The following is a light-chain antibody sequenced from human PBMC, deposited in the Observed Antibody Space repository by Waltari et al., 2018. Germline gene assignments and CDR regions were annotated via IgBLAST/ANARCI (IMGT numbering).Light chain of an antibody. CDR1: QSVSNNY. Sequence: EIVLTQSPGTLSLSPGERATLSCRASQSVSNNYLAWYQQKPGQAPRLLIYNTSRRATGIPDRFSGSGSGTDFTLTISRLEPEDFAMYYCQHYADSPWTFGQGP. V-gene: IGKV3-20*01. J-gene: IGKJ1*01. CDR3: QHYADSPWT. CDR2: NTS.